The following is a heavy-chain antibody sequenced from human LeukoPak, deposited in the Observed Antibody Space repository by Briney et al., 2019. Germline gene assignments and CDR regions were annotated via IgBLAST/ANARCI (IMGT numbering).Heavy chain of an antibody. CDR1: GGSFSGYY. CDR2: INHSGST. J-gene: IGHJ6*02. Sequence: SETLSLTCAVYGGSFSGYYWSWIRQPPGKGLEWIGEINHSGSTNYNPSLKSRVTISVDTSKNRFSLKLSSVTAADTAVYYCARYSNYYYYYGMDVWGQGTTVTVSS. D-gene: IGHD4-11*01. V-gene: IGHV4-34*01. CDR3: ARYSNYYYYYGMDV.